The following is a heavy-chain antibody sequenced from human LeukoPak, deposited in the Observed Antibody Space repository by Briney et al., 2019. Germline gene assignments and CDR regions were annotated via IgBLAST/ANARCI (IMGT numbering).Heavy chain of an antibody. J-gene: IGHJ4*02. CDR2: IGSSSAYI. Sequence: GGSLRLSCAASGFTFSTYSMNWVRQAPGKGLEWVSSIGSSSAYIYYADSVKGRFTISRDNAKNSAFLQMNSLSAEDTAVYYCASGGTAAAGIEDWGQGTLVTVSS. D-gene: IGHD6-13*01. V-gene: IGHV3-21*01. CDR3: ASGGTAAAGIED. CDR1: GFTFSTYS.